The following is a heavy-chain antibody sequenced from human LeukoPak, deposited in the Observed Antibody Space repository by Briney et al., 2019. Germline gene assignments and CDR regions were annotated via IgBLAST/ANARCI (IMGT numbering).Heavy chain of an antibody. J-gene: IGHJ4*02. CDR2: ISYDGSNK. D-gene: IGHD3-22*01. V-gene: IGHV3-30-3*01. Sequence: GGSLRLSCAASGFTFSSYAMHWVRQAPGKGLEWVAVISYDGSNKYYADSVKGRFTISRDNSKNTLYLQMNSLRAEDTAVYYCARVPGYDSSGYYDYWGQGTLVTVSS. CDR1: GFTFSSYA. CDR3: ARVPGYDSSGYYDY.